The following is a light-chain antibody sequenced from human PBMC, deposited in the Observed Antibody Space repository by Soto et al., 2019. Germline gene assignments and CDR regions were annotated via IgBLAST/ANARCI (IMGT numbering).Light chain of an antibody. J-gene: IGKJ1*01. CDR1: QSVSSY. Sequence: IVLTQSPATLSLSPGERATISCRASQSVSSYLAWYQQKPGQAPRLLIYGASTRATGIPARFSGSGSGTDFTLTISSLEPEDFAVYYCQQRSNWPRTFGQGTKVDIK. CDR2: GAS. V-gene: IGKV3-11*01. CDR3: QQRSNWPRT.